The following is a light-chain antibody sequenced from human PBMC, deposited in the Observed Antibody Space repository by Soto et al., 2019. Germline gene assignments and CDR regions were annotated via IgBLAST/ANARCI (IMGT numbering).Light chain of an antibody. CDR2: GAS. CDR1: QSVSSSF. CDR3: QQYDNSPLT. J-gene: IGKJ4*01. V-gene: IGKV3-20*01. Sequence: EIVLTQSPGTLSFSPGERATLSCRASQSVSSSFLAWYQQKPGQAPRLLIYGASSRATGIPDRFSGSGSGTDFTLTISRMEPEDFAVYYCQQYDNSPLTFGGGTKVEIK.